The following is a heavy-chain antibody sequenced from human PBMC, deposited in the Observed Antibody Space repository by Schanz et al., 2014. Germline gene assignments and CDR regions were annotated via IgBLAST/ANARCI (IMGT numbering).Heavy chain of an antibody. CDR3: AKCGGGDSYGFVEY. J-gene: IGHJ4*02. Sequence: QVQLVESGGGLVKPGGSLRLSCAASGFTFSDYYMSWIRQAPGKGLEWVSYISSSGSYTNYADSVKGRFTTSRDNGKKSMYLQMNSLRVEDTAVYYCAKCGGGDSYGFVEYWGQGILVTVSS. CDR2: ISSSGSYT. V-gene: IGHV3-11*05. CDR1: GFTFSDYY. D-gene: IGHD5-18*01.